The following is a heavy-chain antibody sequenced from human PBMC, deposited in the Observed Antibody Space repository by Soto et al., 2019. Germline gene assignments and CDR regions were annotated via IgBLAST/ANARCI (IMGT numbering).Heavy chain of an antibody. V-gene: IGHV4-59*01. CDR1: GGSISSYY. CDR3: AAPPRY. J-gene: IGHJ4*02. D-gene: IGHD6-6*01. Sequence: PSETLSLTCTVSGGSISSYYWSWIRQPPGKGLEWIGYIYDSGSTNYNPSLKSRVTISVDTSKNQFSLKLTTVTAADTAVYYCAAPPRYWGQGTLVTVSS. CDR2: IYDSGST.